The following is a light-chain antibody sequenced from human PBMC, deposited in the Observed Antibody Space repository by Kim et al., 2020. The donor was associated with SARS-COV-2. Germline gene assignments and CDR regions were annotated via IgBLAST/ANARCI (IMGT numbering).Light chain of an antibody. Sequence: EIVLTQSPGTLSLSPGERATFSCRASQSVSDNYLAWYQHKPGQPPRLLIYGASYRATGLPARFRGSGSGTDFTLTITRLEPEDFAVYYCQQYGSSPQSFGQGTRLEI. J-gene: IGKJ2*01. V-gene: IGKV3-20*01. CDR1: QSVSDNY. CDR3: QQYGSSPQS. CDR2: GAS.